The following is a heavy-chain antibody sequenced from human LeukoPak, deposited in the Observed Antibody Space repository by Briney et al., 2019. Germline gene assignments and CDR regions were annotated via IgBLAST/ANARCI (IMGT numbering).Heavy chain of an antibody. CDR2: ISHSGIT. J-gene: IGHJ3*02. CDR1: GGSISSSNL. Sequence: PSETLSLTCAISGGSISSSNLWNWVRQPPGKGLEWIGEISHSGITDYNPSLKSRVTISVDTSKKQFSLKLTSVTAADTAVYYCARRGDYYDSINYPLALDIWGQGTIITVSS. V-gene: IGHV4-4*02. CDR3: ARRGDYYDSINYPLALDI. D-gene: IGHD3-22*01.